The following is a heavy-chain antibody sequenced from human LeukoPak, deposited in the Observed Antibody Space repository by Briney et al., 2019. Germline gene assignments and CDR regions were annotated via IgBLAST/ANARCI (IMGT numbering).Heavy chain of an antibody. CDR3: ARDRYYAFDI. CDR1: GFPFSSYS. D-gene: IGHD3-9*01. V-gene: IGHV3-48*02. J-gene: IGHJ3*02. Sequence: GGSLRLSCAASGFPFSSYSMNWVRQAPGKGLEWLSYISSSGSTMYHADSVKGRLTMSRDNAKKSLYLQMNSLRDEDTAVYYCARDRYYAFDIWGQGTMVTVSS. CDR2: ISSSGSTM.